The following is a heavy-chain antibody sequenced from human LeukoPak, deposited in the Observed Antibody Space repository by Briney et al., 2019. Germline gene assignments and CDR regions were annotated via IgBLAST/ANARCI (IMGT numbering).Heavy chain of an antibody. J-gene: IGHJ4*02. CDR2: IYTSGST. CDR1: GDSISNYY. CDR3: ARVKMSSITSHDQ. V-gene: IGHV4-4*07. Sequence: SETLSLTCSVSGDSISNYYWSWIRQPAGKGLEWIGHIYTSGSTNYNPSLKSRVTMSVDTSKNQFSLKLESVTAADTAVYYCARVKMSSITSHDQWGQGTLATVSS. D-gene: IGHD3-10*01.